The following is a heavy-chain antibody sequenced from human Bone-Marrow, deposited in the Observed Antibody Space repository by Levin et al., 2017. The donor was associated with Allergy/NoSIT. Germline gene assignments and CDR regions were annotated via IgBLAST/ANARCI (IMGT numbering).Heavy chain of an antibody. D-gene: IGHD6-19*01. J-gene: IGHJ6*02. V-gene: IGHV3-48*04. CDR2: ISSFSGTT. CDR1: GFTFSNFA. CDR3: AREQWLVQDSSFYFGMDV. Sequence: PGGSLRLSCAASGFTFSNFALNWVRQAPGQGLEWVSYISSFSGTTYYADAVKGRFTISRDDAKNSLFLQMNSLRAEDTAVYYCAREQWLVQDSSFYFGMDVWGRGTTVIVSS.